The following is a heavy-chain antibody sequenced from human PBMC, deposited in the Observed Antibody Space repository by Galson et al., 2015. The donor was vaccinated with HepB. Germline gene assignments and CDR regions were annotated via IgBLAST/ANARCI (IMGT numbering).Heavy chain of an antibody. V-gene: IGHV3-30-3*01. J-gene: IGHJ6*02. Sequence: SLRLSCAASGFTFSSYAMHWVRRAPGKGLEWVAVISCDGSNKYYADSVKGRFTISRDNSKNTLYLQMNSLRAEDTAVYYCASLPGTMTTVVTAHYYYGMDVWGQGTTVTVSS. CDR3: ASLPGTMTTVVTAHYYYGMDV. CDR2: ISCDGSNK. D-gene: IGHD4-23*01. CDR1: GFTFSSYA.